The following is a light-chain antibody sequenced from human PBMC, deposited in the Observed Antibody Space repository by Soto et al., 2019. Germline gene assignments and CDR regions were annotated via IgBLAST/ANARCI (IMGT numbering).Light chain of an antibody. CDR2: EVS. V-gene: IGLV2-14*01. CDR1: SSDVGAYNY. J-gene: IGLJ1*01. Sequence: QSALTQPASVSGSPGQSITISCTGTSSDVGAYNYVSWYQQHPGKAPKLIIYEVSYRPSGVSNRFSGSKSGNSASPTISGLQTEDEADYYCSSYESDSTYVFGTGTKVTVL. CDR3: SSYESDSTYV.